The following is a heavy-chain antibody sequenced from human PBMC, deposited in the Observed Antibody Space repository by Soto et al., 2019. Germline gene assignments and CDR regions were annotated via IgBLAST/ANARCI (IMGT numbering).Heavy chain of an antibody. CDR3: AKGVRVATMPYGMDD. CDR2: ISYDGSNK. Sequence: QVQLVESGGGVVQPGRSLRLSCAASGFTFSSYGMHWVRQAPGKGLEWVAVISYDGSNKYYADSVKGRFTISRDNSQNTLYHQMNGLRAEDTDGYYCAKGVRVATMPYGMDDWGQGTTVTVSS. J-gene: IGHJ6*02. V-gene: IGHV3-30*18. D-gene: IGHD5-12*01. CDR1: GFTFSSYG.